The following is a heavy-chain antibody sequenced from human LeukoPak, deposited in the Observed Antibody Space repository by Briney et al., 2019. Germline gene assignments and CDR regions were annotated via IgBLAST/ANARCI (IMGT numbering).Heavy chain of an antibody. CDR2: ISYSGST. D-gene: IGHD5-12*01. CDR3: ARGFDSKSTYFDY. CDR1: GGSISSYY. V-gene: IGHV4-59*01. J-gene: IGHJ4*02. Sequence: SETLSLTCTVSGGSISSYYWNWIRQSPGKGLEWIGYISYSGSTNYNPSLKSRVTISLDTSKNQFSLKVRSVTAADTAVYYCARGFDSKSTYFDYWGQGALVTVSS.